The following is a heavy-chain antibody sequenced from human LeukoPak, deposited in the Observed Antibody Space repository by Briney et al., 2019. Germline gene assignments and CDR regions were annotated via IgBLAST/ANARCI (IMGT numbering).Heavy chain of an antibody. Sequence: SETLPLTCTVSGGSISSYYWSWIRQPPGKGLEWIGYIYYSGSTNFNPSLKSRVTISVDTSKNQFSLKLSSVTAADTAVYYCARILYGDHYSNWFDPWGQGTLVTVSS. J-gene: IGHJ5*02. CDR3: ARILYGDHYSNWFDP. CDR2: IYYSGST. CDR1: GGSISSYY. V-gene: IGHV4-59*08. D-gene: IGHD4-17*01.